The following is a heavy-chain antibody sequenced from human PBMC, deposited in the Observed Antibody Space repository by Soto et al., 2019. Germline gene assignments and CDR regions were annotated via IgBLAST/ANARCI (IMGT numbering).Heavy chain of an antibody. CDR2: IYYSGST. J-gene: IGHJ4*02. D-gene: IGHD1-26*01. Sequence: SETLSLTCTVSGGSVSSGSYYWSWIRQPPGKGLEWIGYIYYSGSTNYNPSLKSRVTISVDTSKNQLSLKLSSVTAADTAVYYCAAGSYGNFDYWGQGTLVTVSS. V-gene: IGHV4-61*01. CDR3: AAGSYGNFDY. CDR1: GGSVSSGSYY.